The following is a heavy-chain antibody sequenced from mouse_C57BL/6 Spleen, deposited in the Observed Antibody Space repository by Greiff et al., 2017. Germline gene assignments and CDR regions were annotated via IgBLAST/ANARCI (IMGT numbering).Heavy chain of an antibody. J-gene: IGHJ1*03. V-gene: IGHV1-53*01. CDR3: ARNGLWSKDWYFDV. Sequence: QVQLKQPGTELVKPGASVKLSCKASGYTFTSYWMHWVKQRPGQGLEWIGNINPSNGGTNYNEKFKSKATLTVDKSSSTAYMQLSSLTSEDSAVYYCARNGLWSKDWYFDVWGTGTTVTVSS. D-gene: IGHD3-1*01. CDR1: GYTFTSYW. CDR2: INPSNGGT.